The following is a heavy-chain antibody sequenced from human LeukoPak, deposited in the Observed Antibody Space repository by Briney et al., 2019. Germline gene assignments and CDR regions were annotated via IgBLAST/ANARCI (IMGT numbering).Heavy chain of an antibody. J-gene: IGHJ4*02. D-gene: IGHD4-23*01. CDR3: ARGAYYGDNFPLHY. CDR1: GYTFTNYY. V-gene: IGHV1-2*02. Sequence: ASVTVSFKGSGYTFTNYYLHWVRQAPGQGVEWMGWMNPNSGATEYQQNFQGRVTMTRDTSISTAYLEVFSLTSDDAAVYYCARGAYYGDNFPLHYWGQGSLVIVSS. CDR2: MNPNSGAT.